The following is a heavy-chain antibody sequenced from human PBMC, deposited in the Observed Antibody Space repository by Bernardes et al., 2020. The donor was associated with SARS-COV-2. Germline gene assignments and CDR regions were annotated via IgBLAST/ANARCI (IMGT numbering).Heavy chain of an antibody. CDR3: ARIDDLTGRDY. Sequence: GGSLRLSCAASGFTFSSYWMSWVRQAPGKGLEWVANIKGDGSQRSSADSLGGRFTISRDNVKNLVYLQMDNLRAEDTAVYYCARIDDLTGRDYWGQGTLVTVSS. CDR2: IKGDGSQR. D-gene: IGHD3-9*01. J-gene: IGHJ4*02. CDR1: GFTFSSYW. V-gene: IGHV3-7*01.